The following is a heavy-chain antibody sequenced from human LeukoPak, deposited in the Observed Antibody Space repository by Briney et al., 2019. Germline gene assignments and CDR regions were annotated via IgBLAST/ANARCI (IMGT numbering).Heavy chain of an antibody. D-gene: IGHD5-18*01. CDR2: INHSGST. V-gene: IGHV4-34*01. CDR1: GGSFSGYY. J-gene: IGHJ4*02. CDR3: ARDRNDTAMAKYTDY. Sequence: PSETLTLTCAVYGGSFSGYYWSWIRQPPGKGLEWIGEINHSGSTNYNPSLKSRVTISVDTSKNQFSLKLSSVTAADTAVYYCARDRNDTAMAKYTDYWGQGPLLTVSS.